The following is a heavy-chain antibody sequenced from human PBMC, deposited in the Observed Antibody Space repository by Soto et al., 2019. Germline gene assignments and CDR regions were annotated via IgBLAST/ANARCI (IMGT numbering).Heavy chain of an antibody. J-gene: IGHJ6*02. CDR3: AGGPKVVVVAATGYYYYYGMDV. CDR1: GGTFSRYG. Sequence: VQLVQSGAEVKKPGSSVKVSCKASGGTFSRYGINWVRQAPGQGLEWMGGIIPIFGTTYYAQRFQDRVTITADESTSTAYMELSSLRSEDTAVYYYAGGPKVVVVAATGYYYYYGMDVWGQGTTVTVSS. CDR2: IIPIFGTT. D-gene: IGHD2-15*01. V-gene: IGHV1-69*01.